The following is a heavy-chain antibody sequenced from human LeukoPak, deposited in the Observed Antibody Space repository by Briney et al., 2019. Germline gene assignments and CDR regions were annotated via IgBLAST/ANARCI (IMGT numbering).Heavy chain of an antibody. Sequence: SVKVSCKASGYTFTSYAISWVRQAPGQGLEWMGGIIPIFGTANYAQKFQGRVTITADKSTSTAYMELGSLRSEDTAVYYCARVNRYCSGGSCRYIDYWGQGTLVTVSS. D-gene: IGHD2-15*01. CDR1: GYTFTSYA. CDR2: IIPIFGTA. V-gene: IGHV1-69*06. J-gene: IGHJ4*02. CDR3: ARVNRYCSGGSCRYIDY.